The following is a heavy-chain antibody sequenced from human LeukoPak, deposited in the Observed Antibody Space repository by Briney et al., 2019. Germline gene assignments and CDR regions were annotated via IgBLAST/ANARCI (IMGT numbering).Heavy chain of an antibody. J-gene: IGHJ4*02. CDR1: GFTFSSYA. Sequence: GGSLRLSCAASGFTFSSYAMSWVRQAPGKGLEWVSAISGSGGSTYYADSVKGRFTIFRDNSKNTLYLQMTSLRAEDTAVYYCAKLLVRGSHYFDYWGQGTLVTVSS. CDR2: ISGSGGST. V-gene: IGHV3-23*01. CDR3: AKLLVRGSHYFDY. D-gene: IGHD3-10*01.